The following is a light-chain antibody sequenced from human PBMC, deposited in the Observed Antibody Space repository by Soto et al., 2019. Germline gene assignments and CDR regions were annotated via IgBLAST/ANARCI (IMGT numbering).Light chain of an antibody. CDR1: QSVLYSSNNKNY. V-gene: IGKV4-1*01. Sequence: DIVLTQSPDSLAVSLGKRATINCQSSQSVLYSSNNKNYLAWYQQKAGQPPKLLIYWASTRESGVPDRFSGSGCETDFTLTISSLQAEDVAVYYCQQYYGTPYTFGQGTKLDIK. CDR2: WAS. CDR3: QQYYGTPYT. J-gene: IGKJ2*01.